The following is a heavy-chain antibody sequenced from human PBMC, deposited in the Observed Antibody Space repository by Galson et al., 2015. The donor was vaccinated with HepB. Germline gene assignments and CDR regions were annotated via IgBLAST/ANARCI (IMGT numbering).Heavy chain of an antibody. Sequence: SLRLSCAASGFSFSSTWMHWVRQVPGKGPAWLSRIHSDGRSTIYADSVKGRFTISRDNAKNTLYLQMNSLRAEDTAVYYCARDRYYIIDYWGQGTLVTVSS. V-gene: IGHV3-74*01. CDR1: GFSFSSTW. CDR2: IHSDGRST. J-gene: IGHJ4*02. D-gene: IGHD2-15*01. CDR3: ARDRYYIIDY.